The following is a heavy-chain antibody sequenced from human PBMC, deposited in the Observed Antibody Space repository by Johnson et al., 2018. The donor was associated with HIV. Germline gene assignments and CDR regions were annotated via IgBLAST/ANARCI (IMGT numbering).Heavy chain of an antibody. CDR3: SRDKNLYGEDAFDI. V-gene: IGHV3-20*04. Sequence: VQLVESGGGVVRPGGSLRLSCAASGFTFSSYGIHWVRQAQGKGLEWVSGISWNSGSIGYADSVKGRFTISRDNAKNSLYLQMNSLRAEDTAVYYWSRDKNLYGEDAFDIWGQGTMVTVSS. D-gene: IGHD4-17*01. CDR2: ISWNSGSI. CDR1: GFTFSSYG. J-gene: IGHJ3*02.